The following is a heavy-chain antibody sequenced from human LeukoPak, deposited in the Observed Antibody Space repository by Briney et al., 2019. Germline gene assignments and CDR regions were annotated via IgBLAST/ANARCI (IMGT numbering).Heavy chain of an antibody. V-gene: IGHV4-4*02. D-gene: IGHD3-16*01. CDR3: SGERGGFSPFGY. J-gene: IGHJ4*02. CDR1: GGSISSTNW. CDR2: ISLSGVT. Sequence: SETLSLTCGVSGGSISSTNWWSWVRQPPGQGLEWIGEISLSGVTNYNPSLKSRVTMSLDRSKNHLSLTLTSVTAADTAVYYCSGERGGFSPFGYWGQGTLVTVSS.